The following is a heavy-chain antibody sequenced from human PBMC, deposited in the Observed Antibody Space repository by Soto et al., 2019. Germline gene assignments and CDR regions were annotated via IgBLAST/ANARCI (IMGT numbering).Heavy chain of an antibody. CDR3: ARVWSNYDFWSNWGNNWFDP. J-gene: IGHJ5*02. Sequence: PVGSLRLSCAASGFAFSSYSMNWVRQAPGKGLEWVSSISSSSSYIYYADSVKGRFTISRDNAKNSLYLQMNSLRAEDTAVYYCARVWSNYDFWSNWGNNWFDPWGQGTLVTVSS. CDR2: ISSSSSYI. CDR1: GFAFSSYS. V-gene: IGHV3-21*01. D-gene: IGHD3-3*01.